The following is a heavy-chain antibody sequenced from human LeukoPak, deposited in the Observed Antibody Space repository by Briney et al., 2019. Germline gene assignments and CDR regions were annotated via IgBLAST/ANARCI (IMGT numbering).Heavy chain of an antibody. CDR3: ARHSSSWSTFHY. V-gene: IGHV4-59*08. J-gene: IGHJ4*02. Sequence: SETLSLTCTVSGDSISSYYWSWIRQPPGKGLEWIGYIYYSGSTDYNPSLKSRVTISVDTSKNQFSLKLSSVTAADTAVYYCARHSSSWSTFHYWGQGTLVTVSS. D-gene: IGHD6-13*01. CDR1: GDSISSYY. CDR2: IYYSGST.